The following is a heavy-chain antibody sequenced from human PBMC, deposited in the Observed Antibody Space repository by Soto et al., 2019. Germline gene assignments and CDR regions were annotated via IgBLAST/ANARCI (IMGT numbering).Heavy chain of an antibody. CDR3: ARGRRYSGSYYSELHYCYGMDV. Sequence: SETLSITGTVSGGSFSSGSYYWSWILQPPGKGLERIGYIYYSGSTNYNPSLKSRVTISVDTSKNQFSLKLSSVTAADTAVYYCARGRRYSGSYYSELHYCYGMDVWGQGTTVTVSS. V-gene: IGHV4-61*01. D-gene: IGHD1-26*01. J-gene: IGHJ6*02. CDR1: GGSFSSGSYY. CDR2: IYYSGST.